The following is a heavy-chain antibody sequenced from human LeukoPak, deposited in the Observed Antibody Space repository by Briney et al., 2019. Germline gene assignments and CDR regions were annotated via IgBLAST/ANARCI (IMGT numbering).Heavy chain of an antibody. V-gene: IGHV4-59*01. D-gene: IGHD6-19*01. CDR3: ARHHAVGSRGFYYFDY. J-gene: IGHJ4*02. CDR1: GGSISSYY. CDR2: IYDSGST. Sequence: SETLSLTCTVSGGSISSYYWSWIRQPPGKGLEWIGYIYDSGSTNYNPSLKSRVTISVDTSKNQFSLKLSSVTAADTAVYYCARHHAVGSRGFYYFDYWGQGTLVTVSS.